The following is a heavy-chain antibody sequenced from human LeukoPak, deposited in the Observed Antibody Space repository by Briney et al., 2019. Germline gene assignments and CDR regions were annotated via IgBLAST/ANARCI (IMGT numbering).Heavy chain of an antibody. CDR2: TYYRSTWYN. V-gene: IGHV6-1*01. J-gene: IGHJ5*02. CDR3: ARRLTQYDCFDP. Sequence: SQTLSLTCAISGDSVSSNSVTWHWIRLSPSRGLEWLGRTYYRSTWYNDYAVSVRGRITVNPDTSKNQFSLHLNSVTPEDTAVYYCARRLTQYDCFDPWGQGILVTVSS. CDR1: GDSVSSNSVT. D-gene: IGHD2-2*01.